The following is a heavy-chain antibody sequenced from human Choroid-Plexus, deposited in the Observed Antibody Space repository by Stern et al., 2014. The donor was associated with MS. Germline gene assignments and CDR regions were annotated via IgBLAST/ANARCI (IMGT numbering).Heavy chain of an antibody. CDR2: IIHIFGEA. CDR1: GGTFSSYA. V-gene: IGHV1-69*12. Sequence: QVQLEQSGAEVKKPGSSVKVSCKASGGTFSSYAINWVRQAPGQGPEWMGGIIHIFGEANYAQKFQGRVTITADESTSTAYMELSSLRSEDTAVYYCARDSRHYDASYYFDSWGQGTLVTVSS. CDR3: ARDSRHYDASYYFDS. J-gene: IGHJ4*02. D-gene: IGHD3-16*01.